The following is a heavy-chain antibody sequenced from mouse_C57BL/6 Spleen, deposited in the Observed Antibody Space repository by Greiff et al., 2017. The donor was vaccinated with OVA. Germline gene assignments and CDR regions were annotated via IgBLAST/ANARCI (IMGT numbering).Heavy chain of an antibody. V-gene: IGHV5-4*01. Sequence: EVQRVESGGGLVKPGGSLKLSCAASGFTFSSYAMSWVRQTPDKRLEWVATISDGGSYTTSPDNVKGRFTIARDNAKNNLYLQMSHLKSEDTAMYYCANYYGSSSWFAYWGQGTLVTVSA. CDR3: ANYYGSSSWFAY. CDR2: ISDGGSYT. CDR1: GFTFSSYA. J-gene: IGHJ3*01. D-gene: IGHD1-1*01.